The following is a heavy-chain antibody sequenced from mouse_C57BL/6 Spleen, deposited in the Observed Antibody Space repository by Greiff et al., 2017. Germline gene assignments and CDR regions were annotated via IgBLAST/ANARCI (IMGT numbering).Heavy chain of an antibody. Sequence: QVQLQQSGAELVRPGASVTLSCKASGYTFTDYEMHWVKQTPVHGLEWIGAIDPETGGTAYNQKFKGKAILTADKSSSTAYMELRSLTSEDSAVYYCTSSYGSSYGYAMDYWGQGTSVTVSS. CDR1: GYTFTDYE. J-gene: IGHJ4*01. V-gene: IGHV1-15*01. CDR2: IDPETGGT. CDR3: TSSYGSSYGYAMDY. D-gene: IGHD1-1*01.